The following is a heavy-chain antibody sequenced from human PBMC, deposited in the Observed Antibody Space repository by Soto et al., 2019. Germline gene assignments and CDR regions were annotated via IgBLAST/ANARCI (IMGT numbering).Heavy chain of an antibody. J-gene: IGHJ4*02. CDR1: GGSISSGDYY. D-gene: IGHD3-9*01. Sequence: QMQLQESGPGLVKPSETLSLTCTVSGGSISSGDYYWTWVRQHPGKGLEWIGYIYASGRTYYNPSLKSRVSISVDTSKNQFSLKLSSVAAADTAAYYCARSPPVYVILGEPDETWGQGIMVTVSS. CDR3: ARSPPVYVILGEPDET. V-gene: IGHV4-31*03. CDR2: IYASGRT.